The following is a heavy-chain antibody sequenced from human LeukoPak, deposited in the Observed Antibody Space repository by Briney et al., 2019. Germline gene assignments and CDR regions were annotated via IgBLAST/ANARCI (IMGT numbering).Heavy chain of an antibody. CDR3: AKEGNWNDADFVDY. V-gene: IGHV3-15*01. CDR1: GFTFSNAW. Sequence: KPGGSLRLSCAASGFTFSNAWMSWVRQAPGKGLEWVGRIKSKTDGGTTDYAAPVKGRFTISRDDSKNTLYLQMNSLRAEDTAVYYCAKEGNWNDADFVDYWGQGTLVTVSS. J-gene: IGHJ4*02. D-gene: IGHD1-1*01. CDR2: IKSKTDGGTT.